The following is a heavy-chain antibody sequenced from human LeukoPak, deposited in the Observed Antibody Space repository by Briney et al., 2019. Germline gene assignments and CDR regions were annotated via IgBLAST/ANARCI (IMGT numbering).Heavy chain of an antibody. CDR1: GGSFSGYY. V-gene: IGHV4-34*01. Sequence: SETLSLTCAVYGGSFSGYYWSWIRQPPGKGLEWMGEINHSGSTNYNPSLKSRVTISVDTSKNQFSLKLSSVTAADTAVYYCARRGTYDFWSGYYERDYYYMDVWGKGTTVTVSS. D-gene: IGHD3-3*01. J-gene: IGHJ6*03. CDR2: INHSGST. CDR3: ARRGTYDFWSGYYERDYYYMDV.